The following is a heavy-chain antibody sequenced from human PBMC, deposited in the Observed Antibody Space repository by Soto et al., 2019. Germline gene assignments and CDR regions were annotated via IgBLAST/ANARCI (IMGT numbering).Heavy chain of an antibody. V-gene: IGHV4-61*08. CDR3: ARVSLRFLEWLQRSAAFDI. Sequence: PSETLSLTCTVSGGSISSGGYYWSWIRQPPGKGLEWIGYIYNNGSTNYKPSLKIRVTISVDTSKNQFSLKLSSVTAADTAVYYCARVSLRFLEWLQRSAAFDIWGQGTIVTVSS. D-gene: IGHD3-3*01. CDR2: IYNNGST. J-gene: IGHJ3*02. CDR1: GGSISSGGYY.